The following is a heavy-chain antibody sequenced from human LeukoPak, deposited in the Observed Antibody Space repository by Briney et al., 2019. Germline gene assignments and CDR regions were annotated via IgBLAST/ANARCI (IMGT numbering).Heavy chain of an antibody. CDR1: GFTVSTNY. CDR3: ARAYCRGSSCYTTLFHY. CDR2: IYSGGSS. J-gene: IGHJ4*02. D-gene: IGHD2-15*01. V-gene: IGHV3-66*01. Sequence: PGGSLRLSCAASGFTVSTNYMSWVRQAPGKGLEWVSVIYSGGSSYYADSVKGRFTISRDNSKNTVYLQMNSLRAEDTALYYCARAYCRGSSCYTTLFHYWGQGTLVTVSS.